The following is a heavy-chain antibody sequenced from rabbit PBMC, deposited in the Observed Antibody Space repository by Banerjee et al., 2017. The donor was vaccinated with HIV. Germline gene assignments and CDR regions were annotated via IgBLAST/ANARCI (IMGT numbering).Heavy chain of an antibody. CDR1: GFSFSSSYY. CDR2: IYAGSSGST. Sequence: QSLEESGGDLVKPGASLTLTCTASGFSFSSSYYMCWVRQAPGKGLEWIACIYAGSSGSTYYASWAKGRFTISDASPTTVTLQMTSLTAADTATYFCARDLAGVIGWNFNLWGPGTLVTVS. V-gene: IGHV1S40*01. CDR3: ARDLAGVIGWNFNL. D-gene: IGHD4-1*01. J-gene: IGHJ4*01.